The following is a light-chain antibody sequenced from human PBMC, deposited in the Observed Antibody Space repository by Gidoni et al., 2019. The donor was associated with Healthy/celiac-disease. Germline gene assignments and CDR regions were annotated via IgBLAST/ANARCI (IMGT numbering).Light chain of an antibody. Sequence: DMVMSQSPDSLAVSLGERATINCKSSQSVLYSSNNKNYLAWYQQKPGQPPKLLIYWASTRESGVPYRFSGSGSGTDFTLTISSLQAEDVAFYYCQQYYSTPWTFGQGTKVEIK. CDR1: QSVLYSSNNKNY. CDR2: WAS. J-gene: IGKJ1*01. V-gene: IGKV4-1*01. CDR3: QQYYSTPWT.